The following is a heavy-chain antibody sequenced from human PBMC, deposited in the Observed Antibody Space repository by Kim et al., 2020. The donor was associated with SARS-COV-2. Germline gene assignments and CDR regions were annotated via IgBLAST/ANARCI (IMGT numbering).Heavy chain of an antibody. Sequence: DSVKGRFTISRDNSKNTLYLQMNSLRAEDTAVYYCAKGILRLGSVWFDTWGQGTLVTVSS. CDR3: AKGILRLGSVWFDT. J-gene: IGHJ5*02. D-gene: IGHD5-12*01. V-gene: IGHV3-23*01.